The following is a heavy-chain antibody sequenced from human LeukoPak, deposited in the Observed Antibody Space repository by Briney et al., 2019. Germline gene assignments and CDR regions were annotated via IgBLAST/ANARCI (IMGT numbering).Heavy chain of an antibody. CDR3: ARDHCSGGTCLGGH. J-gene: IGHJ4*02. D-gene: IGHD2-15*01. Sequence: SVKVSCKASGYTFTSYGISWVRQAPGQGLEWMGRIIPIPDIANYPQKFQGRVTITADILTSTTYMELSSLRSDDTAVYYCARDHCSGGTCLGGHWGQGTLVTVSS. CDR1: GYTFTSYG. CDR2: IIPIPDIA. V-gene: IGHV1-69*04.